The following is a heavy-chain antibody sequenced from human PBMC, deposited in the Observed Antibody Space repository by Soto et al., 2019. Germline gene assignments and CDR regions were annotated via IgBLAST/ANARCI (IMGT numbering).Heavy chain of an antibody. V-gene: IGHV3-21*01. CDR2: LTSISTFI. CDR3: VRDALDYVLEY. D-gene: IGHD4-17*01. CDR1: GFTFGSYS. Sequence: GGSLRLSCAASGFTFGSYSMNWVRQAPGKGLEWVASLTSISTFIYYADSVKGRFTISRDNANNSLFLHMHSLRAEDTAVYFCVRDALDYVLEYWGQGTPVTVSS. J-gene: IGHJ4*02.